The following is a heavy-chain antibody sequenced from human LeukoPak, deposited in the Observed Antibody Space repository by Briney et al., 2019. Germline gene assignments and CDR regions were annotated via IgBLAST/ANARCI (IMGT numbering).Heavy chain of an antibody. CDR1: GFTFSSYS. Sequence: WGPLRLSCAASGFTFSSYSMNWVRQAPGKGLEWVSYISSSSSTIYYADSVKGRFTISRDNAKNSLYLQMNSLRAEDTAVYYCARDANVDYYYMDVWGKGTTVTVSS. CDR3: ARDANVDYYYMDV. V-gene: IGHV3-48*01. CDR2: ISSSSSTI. J-gene: IGHJ6*03.